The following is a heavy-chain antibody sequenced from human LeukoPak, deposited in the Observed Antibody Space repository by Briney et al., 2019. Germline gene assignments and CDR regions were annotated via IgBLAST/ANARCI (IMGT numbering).Heavy chain of an antibody. CDR3: ARREMATIGLWFDP. D-gene: IGHD5-24*01. J-gene: IGHJ5*02. V-gene: IGHV4-34*01. CDR2: INHSGST. CDR1: GGSFSGYY. Sequence: SETLSLTCAVYGGSFSGYYWSWIRQPPGKGLEWIGEINHSGSTNYNPSLKSRVTISVDTSKNQFSLKLSSVAAADTAVYYCARREMATIGLWFDPWGQGTLVTVSS.